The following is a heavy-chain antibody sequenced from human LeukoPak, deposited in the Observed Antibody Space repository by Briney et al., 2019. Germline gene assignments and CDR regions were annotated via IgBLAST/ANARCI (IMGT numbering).Heavy chain of an antibody. J-gene: IGHJ4*02. Sequence: GGSLRLSCAASGFTFDDYGMSWVRQAPGKGLEWVSGISWNGDSTGFADSVRGRVTISRDNAKNSPYLQMNSLRAEDTALYYCARAGTCFGADCYPYIDYWGQGTLVTVSS. CDR2: ISWNGDST. CDR3: ARAGTCFGADCYPYIDY. V-gene: IGHV3-20*04. D-gene: IGHD2-21*02. CDR1: GFTFDDYG.